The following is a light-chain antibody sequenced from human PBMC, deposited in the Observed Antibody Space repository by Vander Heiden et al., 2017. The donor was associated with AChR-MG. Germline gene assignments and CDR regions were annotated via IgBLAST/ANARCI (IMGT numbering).Light chain of an antibody. CDR1: AASIARNH. Sequence: FVLTPPHSAPESPRTTLTISCPRSAASIARNHSQWHHQPPASPPTIVIFEDNHRPSGGPDRFSGSIDSSSNAASLIISGLKTEDEAYYYYQSYDNSNLGVFGGGTKL. CDR2: EDN. J-gene: IGLJ2*01. V-gene: IGLV6-57*01. CDR3: QSYDNSNLGV.